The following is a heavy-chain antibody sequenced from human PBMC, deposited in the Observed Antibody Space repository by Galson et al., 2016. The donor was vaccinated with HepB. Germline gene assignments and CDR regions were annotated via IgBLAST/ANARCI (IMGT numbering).Heavy chain of an antibody. CDR1: GDSMSSHY. CDR3: ARHKDSYGPFEN. V-gene: IGHV4-59*08. J-gene: IGHJ4*02. Sequence: SETLSLTCTASGDSMSSHYCSWIRQPPGKGLEWIGYIYYSGSTNYNPSLKSRVTISADTSKTQFSLRVTSVTAADTAVYYCARHKDSYGPFENWGQGSLVSVSS. D-gene: IGHD5-18*01. CDR2: IYYSGST.